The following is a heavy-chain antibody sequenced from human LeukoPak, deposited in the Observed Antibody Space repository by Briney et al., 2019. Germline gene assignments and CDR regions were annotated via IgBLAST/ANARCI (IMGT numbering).Heavy chain of an antibody. J-gene: IGHJ4*02. Sequence: GASVKVSCKASGYTFTGYYMHWVRQAPGQGLEWMGRINPNSGGTNYAQKFQGRVTMTRDTSISTAYMELSRLRSDDTAVYYCASFSRFLEWLTIDYWGQGTLVTVSS. D-gene: IGHD3-3*01. CDR1: GYTFTGYY. V-gene: IGHV1-2*06. CDR2: INPNSGGT. CDR3: ASFSRFLEWLTIDY.